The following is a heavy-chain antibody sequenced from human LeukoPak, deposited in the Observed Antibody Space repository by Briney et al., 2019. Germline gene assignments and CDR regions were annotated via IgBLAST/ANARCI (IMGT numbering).Heavy chain of an antibody. CDR2: IYTSGST. CDR3: ATLGYDSSGYSGDAFDI. CDR1: GGSISSYY. Sequence: SETLSLTCTVSGGSISSYYWSWIRQPAGKGLEWIGRIYTSGSTNYNPSLKSRVTMSVDTSKNQFSLKLSSVTAADTAVYYCATLGYDSSGYSGDAFDIWGQGTMVTVSS. D-gene: IGHD3-22*01. V-gene: IGHV4-4*07. J-gene: IGHJ3*02.